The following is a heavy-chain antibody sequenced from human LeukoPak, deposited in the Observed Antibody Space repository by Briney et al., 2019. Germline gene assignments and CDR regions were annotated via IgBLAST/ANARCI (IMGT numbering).Heavy chain of an antibody. J-gene: IGHJ5*02. Sequence: GSLRLSCAASGFTFSSYEMNWVRQAPGKGLEWVSYISSSGSTIYYADSVKGRFTISRDNAKNSLYLQMNSLRAEDTAVYYCARVVYGMSFDWFDPWGQGTLVTVSS. D-gene: IGHD3-16*01. CDR1: GFTFSSYE. CDR3: ARVVYGMSFDWFDP. V-gene: IGHV3-48*03. CDR2: ISSSGSTI.